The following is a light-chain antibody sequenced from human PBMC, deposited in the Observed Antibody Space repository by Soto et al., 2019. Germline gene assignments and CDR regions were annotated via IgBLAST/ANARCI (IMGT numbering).Light chain of an antibody. J-gene: IGKJ1*01. CDR1: QSVSSY. CDR3: QQRSNWPRT. V-gene: IGKV3-11*01. CDR2: DAS. Sequence: EIVLTQSPATLSLSPGERATLSCRASQSVSSYLAWYQQKPGQAPSLLIYDASNRATGIPARFSGSGSGTDCTLTISSLEPEDFAVSYCQQRSNWPRTFSQGTKVEIK.